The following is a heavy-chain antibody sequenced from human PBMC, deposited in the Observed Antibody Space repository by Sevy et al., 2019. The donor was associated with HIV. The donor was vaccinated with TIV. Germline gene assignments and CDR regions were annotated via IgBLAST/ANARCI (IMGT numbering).Heavy chain of an antibody. CDR1: GLTFSSYA. V-gene: IGHV3-23*01. CDR3: AKENYYDSSGYYDYYYYYGMDV. J-gene: IGHJ6*02. CDR2: ISGSGGST. Sequence: GGSLRLSCAASGLTFSSYAMSWIRQAPGKGLEWVSPISGSGGSTYYADSVKGRFTISRDNSKNTLYLQMNSLRAEDTAVYYCAKENYYDSSGYYDYYYYYGMDVWGQWTTVTVSS. D-gene: IGHD3-22*01.